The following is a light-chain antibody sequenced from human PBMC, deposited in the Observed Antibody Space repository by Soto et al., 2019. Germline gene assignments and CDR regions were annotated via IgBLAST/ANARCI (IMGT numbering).Light chain of an antibody. CDR1: QRITNR. V-gene: IGKV1-39*01. Sequence: DLQMTQSPSSLSASIGDRVTITCRASQRITNRLNWYQHRPGKAPRLLIYAASSLESGVPSRFSGSASVTDFTLTISSLQPEDFATYYCQQGYTTPLTFGQGTKVEIK. CDR3: QQGYTTPLT. J-gene: IGKJ1*01. CDR2: AAS.